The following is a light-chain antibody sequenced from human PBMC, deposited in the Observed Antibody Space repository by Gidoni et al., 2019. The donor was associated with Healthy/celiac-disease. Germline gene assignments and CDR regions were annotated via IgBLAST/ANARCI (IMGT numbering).Light chain of an antibody. J-gene: IGKJ4*01. CDR3: QQSDSTPPLT. CDR2: AAS. Sequence: DPVTITCRASQSISSYLNWYQQKPGKAPKLLIYAASSLQSGVPSRCSGSGSGTDFTLTISSLQPEDFATDYCQQSDSTPPLTFGGGTKVEIK. V-gene: IGKV1-39*01. CDR1: QSISSY.